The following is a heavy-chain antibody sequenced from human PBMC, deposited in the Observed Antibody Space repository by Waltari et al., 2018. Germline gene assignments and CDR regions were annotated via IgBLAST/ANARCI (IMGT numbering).Heavy chain of an antibody. V-gene: IGHV3-23*04. Sequence: VQLVVSGGGLVRPGGSLRLSCGATGFTFRSGHTSWVRQAPGKELEWVAAISGRSDNTYDAASVKGRFTICRDKSKNTPKKQMTRMRAEDTAADYCANPSLMVVVMNYYFDYWGQGALVTVSS. D-gene: IGHD3-22*01. J-gene: IGHJ4*02. CDR2: ISGRSDNT. CDR3: ANPSLMVVVMNYYFDY. CDR1: GFTFRSGH.